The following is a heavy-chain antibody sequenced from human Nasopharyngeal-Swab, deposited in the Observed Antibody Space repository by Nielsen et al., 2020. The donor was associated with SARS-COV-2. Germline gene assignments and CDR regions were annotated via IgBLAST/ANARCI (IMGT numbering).Heavy chain of an antibody. Sequence: SVKVSCKASGFTFTSSAVQWVRQARGQRLEWIGWIVVGSGNTNYAQKFQVRVTITRDMSTSTAYMELSSLRSEDTAVYYCAASPNYYDSSGYPFDIWGQGTMVTVSS. D-gene: IGHD3-22*01. V-gene: IGHV1-58*01. J-gene: IGHJ3*02. CDR3: AASPNYYDSSGYPFDI. CDR1: GFTFTSSA. CDR2: IVVGSGNT.